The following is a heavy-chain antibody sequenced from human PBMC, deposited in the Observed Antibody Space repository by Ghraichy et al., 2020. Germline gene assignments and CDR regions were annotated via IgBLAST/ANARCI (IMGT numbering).Heavy chain of an antibody. Sequence: SETLSLTCAVSGGSISSSNWWSWVRQPPGKGLEWIGEIYHSGSTNYNPSLKSRVTISVDKSKNQFSLKLSSVTAADTAVYYCARGSITMVWGVMDVWGQGTTVTVSS. CDR1: GGSISSSNW. J-gene: IGHJ6*02. V-gene: IGHV4-4*02. CDR3: ARGSITMVWGVMDV. D-gene: IGHD3-10*01. CDR2: IYHSGST.